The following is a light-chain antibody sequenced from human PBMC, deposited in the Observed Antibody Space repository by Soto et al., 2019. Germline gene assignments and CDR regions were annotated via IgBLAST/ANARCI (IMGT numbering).Light chain of an antibody. Sequence: QSVLTQPASVSGSPGQSIAISCTGTFSDVGGYDYVSWYQQHPDKAPKLMIYEVTKRPSGVSNRFSGSKSGNTASLTISGPLAEDQAHYYCSSHTSGSSRVFGRGTTVTVL. CDR2: EVT. CDR3: SSHTSGSSRV. V-gene: IGLV2-14*01. J-gene: IGLJ1*01. CDR1: FSDVGGYDY.